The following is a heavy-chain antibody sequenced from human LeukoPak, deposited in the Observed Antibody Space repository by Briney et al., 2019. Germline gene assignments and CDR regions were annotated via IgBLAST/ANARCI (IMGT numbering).Heavy chain of an antibody. Sequence: GGSLRLSCAASGFTFSSYAMSWVRQAPGKGLEWVSGIHGSGGSRYYANSVKGRFTISRDNSKNTVYLEMNSLRAEDTALYYCAKDRSLWFGELQNWGQGTLVTVSS. D-gene: IGHD3-10*01. V-gene: IGHV3-23*01. CDR1: GFTFSSYA. J-gene: IGHJ4*02. CDR2: IHGSGGSR. CDR3: AKDRSLWFGELQN.